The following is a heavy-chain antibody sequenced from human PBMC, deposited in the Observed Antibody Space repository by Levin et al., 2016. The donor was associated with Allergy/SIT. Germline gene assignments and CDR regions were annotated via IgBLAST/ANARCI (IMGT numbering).Heavy chain of an antibody. V-gene: IGHV3-74*01. J-gene: IGHJ6*03. CDR2: MNSDGSNR. CDR1: GFTLSTHW. Sequence: GESLKISCAASGFTLSTHWMHWVRQAPGKGLVWVSRMNSDGSNRDYADSVKGRFTISRDNAKNTLYLQMNSLRAEDTAVYYCAKKSGPYYYMDVWGKGTTVTVSS. CDR3: AKKSGPYYYMDV.